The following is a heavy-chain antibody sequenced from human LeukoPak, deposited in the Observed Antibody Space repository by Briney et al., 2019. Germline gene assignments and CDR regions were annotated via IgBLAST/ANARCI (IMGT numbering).Heavy chain of an antibody. Sequence: SETLSLTCTVSGGSISDYYWSWIRQPPGKGLEWIGCIYNSVNTNYNPSLKSRVTISVDTSKNQFSLRLNSVTAADTAVYYCARDHRASFGPLPVYWGQGTLVTVSS. CDR3: ARDHRASFGPLPVY. V-gene: IGHV4-59*01. J-gene: IGHJ4*02. D-gene: IGHD3-10*01. CDR1: GGSISDYY. CDR2: IYNSVNT.